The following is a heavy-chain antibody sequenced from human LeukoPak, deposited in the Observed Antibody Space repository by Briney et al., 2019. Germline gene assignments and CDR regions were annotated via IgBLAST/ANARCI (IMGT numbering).Heavy chain of an antibody. J-gene: IGHJ4*02. CDR2: IRSKANSYAT. V-gene: IGHV3-73*01. CDR3: TRVGPSTVVDY. D-gene: IGHD1-26*01. CDR1: GFTFSGSA. Sequence: GGSLRLSCAASGFTFSGSAMHWVRQASGKGLEWVGRIRSKANSYATAYAASVKGRFTISRDDSKNTAYLQMNSLKTEDTAVYYCTRVGPSTVVDYWGQGTQVTVSS.